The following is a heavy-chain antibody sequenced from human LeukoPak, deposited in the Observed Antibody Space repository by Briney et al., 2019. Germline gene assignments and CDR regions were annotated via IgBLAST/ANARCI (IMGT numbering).Heavy chain of an antibody. V-gene: IGHV3-30*04. CDR2: ISYDGTDT. J-gene: IGHJ2*01. D-gene: IGHD3-10*01. CDR1: GFTFTTYS. CDR3: ARAPSMLRGVDIVWVWYFDL. Sequence: GRSLRLSCAASGFTFTTYSMHWVRQAPGMGLECVALISYDGTDTYCADSVKGRFTVSRDISTNTLYLQMNSLRAEDTAVYSCARAPSMLRGVDIVWVWYFDLWGRGALVTVSS.